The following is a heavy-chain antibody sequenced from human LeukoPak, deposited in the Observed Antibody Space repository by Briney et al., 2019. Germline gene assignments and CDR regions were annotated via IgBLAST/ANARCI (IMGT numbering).Heavy chain of an antibody. V-gene: IGHV1-2*02. Sequence: ASVKVSCKASGYTFTGYYMHWVRQAPGQGLEWMGWLNPKRGGTNYAQKFQGRVTMTRDTSITTAYMELSRLTSDDTAVYYCARDNGMGYYGGSGYFDDWGQGTLVTVSS. CDR1: GYTFTGYY. CDR2: LNPKRGGT. D-gene: IGHD1-26*01. CDR3: ARDNGMGYYGGSGYFDD. J-gene: IGHJ4*02.